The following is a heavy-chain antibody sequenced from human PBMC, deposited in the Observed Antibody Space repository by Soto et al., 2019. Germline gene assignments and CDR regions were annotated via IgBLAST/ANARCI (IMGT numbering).Heavy chain of an antibody. V-gene: IGHV3-30*18. Sequence: GGSLRLSCAASGFTFTNYGLHWVRQAPGKGLEWVAVISHDGINKYYEDSVKGRFTISRDTSKNTLYLQMNSLRPEDTAVYFCAKDRGYEILESWGQGTQVTVSS. CDR2: ISHDGINK. CDR3: AKDRGYEILES. D-gene: IGHD5-12*01. CDR1: GFTFTNYG. J-gene: IGHJ4*02.